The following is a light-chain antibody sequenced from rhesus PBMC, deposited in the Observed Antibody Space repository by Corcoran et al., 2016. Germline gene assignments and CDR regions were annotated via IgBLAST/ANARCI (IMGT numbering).Light chain of an antibody. CDR1: QSISNW. CDR3: QQYYTTPWT. V-gene: IGKV1-22*01. CDR2: QAS. Sequence: DIQMTQSPSSLSASVGDTVTITCRASQSISNWLAWYQQKPGKAPKFLIYQASSLKNGVPSRFRGGGSGTDFTLTISSLQSEDLATYYCQQYYTTPWTFGQGTKVEIK. J-gene: IGKJ1*01.